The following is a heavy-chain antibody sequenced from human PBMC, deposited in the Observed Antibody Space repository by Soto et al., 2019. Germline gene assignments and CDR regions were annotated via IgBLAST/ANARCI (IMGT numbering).Heavy chain of an antibody. J-gene: IGHJ3*02. Sequence: QVQLVQSGAEVKKPGASVKVSCKASGYTFTSYDINWVRQATGQGLEWMGWMNPNSGNTGYAQKFQGRVTMPRNTSISTAYMELSSLRSDDTAVYYCAIYRGVAPGAFDIWGQGTMVTVSS. V-gene: IGHV1-8*01. CDR3: AIYRGVAPGAFDI. CDR2: MNPNSGNT. CDR1: GYTFTSYD. D-gene: IGHD2-15*01.